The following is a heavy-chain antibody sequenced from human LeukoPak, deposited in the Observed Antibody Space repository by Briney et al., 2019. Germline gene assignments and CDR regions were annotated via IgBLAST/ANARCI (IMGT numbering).Heavy chain of an antibody. CDR2: ISPSSSYI. D-gene: IGHD3-9*01. J-gene: IGHJ6*03. Sequence: GGSLRLSCAAFGFNFSTYSMKWVRQAPGKGLEWISYISPSSSYIYYADSVKGRFTISRDNAKNSLYLQMNSLRAEDTAVYYCARDRRLRYFDWLAPGYYYYYMDVWGKGTTVTISS. CDR1: GFNFSTYS. V-gene: IGHV3-21*05. CDR3: ARDRRLRYFDWLAPGYYYYYMDV.